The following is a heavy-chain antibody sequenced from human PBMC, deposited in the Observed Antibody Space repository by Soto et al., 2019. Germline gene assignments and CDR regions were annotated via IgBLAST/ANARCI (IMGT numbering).Heavy chain of an antibody. V-gene: IGHV4-31*03. CDR1: GGSISNGGYY. Sequence: SETLSLTCTVSGGSISNGGYYWSWIRQHPGKGLEWIGYIYYSGSTYYNPSLKSRVTISVDTSKNQFSLKLSSVTAADTAVYYCARVYYDFLLSGSDYGMDVWGQGTTVTVSS. CDR2: IYYSGST. D-gene: IGHD3-3*01. J-gene: IGHJ6*02. CDR3: ARVYYDFLLSGSDYGMDV.